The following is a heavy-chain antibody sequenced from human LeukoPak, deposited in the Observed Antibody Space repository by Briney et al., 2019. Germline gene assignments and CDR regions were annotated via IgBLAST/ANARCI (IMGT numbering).Heavy chain of an antibody. V-gene: IGHV3-74*01. CDR3: ARGRGGSYHY. Sequence: GGPLRLSCAASGFTFSNDWMHWVRQAPGKGLVWVSRINTDGSTTTYSDSVKGRFTISRDNAKNTLYLQMNSLRVEDTAVYYCARGRGGSYHYWGQGTLVTVSS. CDR1: GFTFSNDW. J-gene: IGHJ4*02. CDR2: INTDGSTT. D-gene: IGHD1-26*01.